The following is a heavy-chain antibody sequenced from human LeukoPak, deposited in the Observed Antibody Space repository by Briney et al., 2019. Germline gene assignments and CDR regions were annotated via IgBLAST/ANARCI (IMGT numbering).Heavy chain of an antibody. CDR3: ARHLPGWYYFDC. D-gene: IGHD6-19*01. V-gene: IGHV4-39*01. Sequence: SETLSLTCTVSGGSISSSSSYWGWIRQPPGKGLEWVGSVYYSGNTYYNPSLKSRVTVSVDTSKNQFSLKLSSVTAADTAVYYCARHLPGWYYFDCWGQGTRVTVSS. CDR1: GGSISSSSSY. CDR2: VYYSGNT. J-gene: IGHJ4*02.